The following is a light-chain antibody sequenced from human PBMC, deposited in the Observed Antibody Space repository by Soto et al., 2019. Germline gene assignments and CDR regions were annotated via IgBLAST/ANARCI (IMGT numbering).Light chain of an antibody. CDR3: CSYAGIPVV. Sequence: QSALTQPRSVSGSPGQSVTMSCPGTSSDVGGYNYVSWYQQHPGKAPKLMIYDVSKRPSGVPDRFSGSKSGNTASLTISGLQAEDEADYYCCSYAGIPVVFGGWTKLTVL. CDR1: SSDVGGYNY. J-gene: IGLJ2*01. CDR2: DVS. V-gene: IGLV2-11*01.